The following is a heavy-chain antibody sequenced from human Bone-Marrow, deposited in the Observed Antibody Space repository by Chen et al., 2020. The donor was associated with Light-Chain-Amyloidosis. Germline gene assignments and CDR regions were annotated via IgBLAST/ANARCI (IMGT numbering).Heavy chain of an antibody. V-gene: IGHV5-51*01. CDR1: GYTFPNYW. CDR2: IYPDDSDA. Sequence: EVQLEQSGPEVKKPGESLKSSCKGSGYTFPNYWIGWVRQMPGKGLEWMGVIYPDDSDARYRPSFEGQVTISADKSITTAYLQWRSLKASDTAMYYCARRRDGYNFDYWGQGTLVTVSS. CDR3: ARRRDGYNFDY. J-gene: IGHJ4*02. D-gene: IGHD5-12*01.